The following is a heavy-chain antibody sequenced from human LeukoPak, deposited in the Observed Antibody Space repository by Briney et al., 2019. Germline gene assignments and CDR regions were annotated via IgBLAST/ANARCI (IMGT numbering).Heavy chain of an antibody. Sequence: GGSLRLSCAAYGFIFSSYWMHWVRQAPGKGLVWVSRIKSDGSSINYADSVKGRFTIYRDNARNTLYLQMNSLRAEDTAVYHCARVRTYYYDSFNYHYFDYWGQGTLVTVSS. CDR1: GFIFSSYW. CDR2: IKSDGSSI. J-gene: IGHJ4*02. D-gene: IGHD3-22*01. CDR3: ARVRTYYYDSFNYHYFDY. V-gene: IGHV3-74*01.